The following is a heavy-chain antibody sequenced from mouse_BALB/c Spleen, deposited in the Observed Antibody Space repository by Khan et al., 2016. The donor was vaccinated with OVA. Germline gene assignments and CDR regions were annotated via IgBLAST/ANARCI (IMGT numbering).Heavy chain of an antibody. V-gene: IGHV5-6*01. D-gene: IGHD4-1*01. CDR2: ISSDGDYT. CDR3: ATHLTGSFAY. J-gene: IGHJ3*01. CDR1: GFTFSPYS. Sequence: EVQLVESGGDLVKSRGSLKLSCAASGFTFSPYSMSWVRQTPDKRLEWVATISSDGDYTYYPDSVKGRFNISRDNAKNTLYLQMSTLKSDDTAMYYCATHLTGSFAYWGQGTLVTVSA.